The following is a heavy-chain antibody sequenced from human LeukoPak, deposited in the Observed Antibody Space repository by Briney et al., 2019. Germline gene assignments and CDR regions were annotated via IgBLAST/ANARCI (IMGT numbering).Heavy chain of an antibody. CDR3: AKERLHKYYYDSSGSYYFDY. J-gene: IGHJ4*02. CDR2: IWYDGGNK. D-gene: IGHD3-22*01. Sequence: GSLRLSCAASGFIFSAYGMHWVRQAPGKGLEWVAVIWYDGGNKYYADSVKGRFTISRGNSKNTLYLQMNSLRAEDTAVYYCAKERLHKYYYDSSGSYYFDYWGQGTLVTVSS. CDR1: GFIFSAYG. V-gene: IGHV3-30*02.